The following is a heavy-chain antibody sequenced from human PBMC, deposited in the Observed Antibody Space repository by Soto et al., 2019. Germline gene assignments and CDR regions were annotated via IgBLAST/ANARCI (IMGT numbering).Heavy chain of an antibody. CDR1: GYSFTRYG. CDR3: AMVDVYVTPSPQDV. V-gene: IGHV1-18*01. D-gene: IGHD3-16*01. CDR2: INTYNGNT. Sequence: QVQLVQSRAEVKNPGASVKVSCKASGYSFTRYGIAWARQAPGQGLEWMGWINTYNGNTNYAQNLQGRVTLTTDTSTNTAYMLLTSLRSNDTAIYYCAMVDVYVTPSPQDVWGQGTTVIVSS. J-gene: IGHJ6*02.